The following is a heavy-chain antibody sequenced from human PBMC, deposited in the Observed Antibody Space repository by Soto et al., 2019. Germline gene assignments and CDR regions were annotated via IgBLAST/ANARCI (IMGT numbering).Heavy chain of an antibody. CDR3: VRSKGGYSYGTPFYY. Sequence: EVQLEESGGALVQPGRSLRLSCAASGFTFDDYAMYWVWQVLGKGLEWVSSISWNSGNIGYADSVKGRFTTSRDNAENSLYLQMNSLRPEDTALYYCVRSKGGYSYGTPFYYWGQGTLVTVSS. J-gene: IGHJ4*02. V-gene: IGHV3-9*01. D-gene: IGHD5-18*01. CDR1: GFTFDDYA. CDR2: ISWNSGNI.